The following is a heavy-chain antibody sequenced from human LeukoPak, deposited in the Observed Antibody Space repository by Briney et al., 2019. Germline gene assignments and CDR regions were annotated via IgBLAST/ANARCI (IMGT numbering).Heavy chain of an antibody. J-gene: IGHJ4*02. D-gene: IGHD3-9*01. CDR1: GFTFSSYA. CDR2: ISGSGGST. CDR3: AKDRGYDILTGYYNV. Sequence: GGSLRLSCAASGFTFSSYAMSWVRQAPGKGLEWVSAISGSGGSTYYADSVQGRFTISRDNSKNTLYLQMNSLRAEDTAVYYCAKDRGYDILTGYYNVWGQGTLVTVSS. V-gene: IGHV3-23*01.